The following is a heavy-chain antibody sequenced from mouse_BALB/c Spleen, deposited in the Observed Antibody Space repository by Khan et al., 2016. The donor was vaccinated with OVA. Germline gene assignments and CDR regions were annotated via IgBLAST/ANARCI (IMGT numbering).Heavy chain of an antibody. CDR2: ISYSGST. V-gene: IGHV3-2*02. J-gene: IGHJ4*01. D-gene: IGHD1-1*01. CDR1: GYSITSNYA. CDR3: ARGNYYGYAMDY. Sequence: EVQLQESGPGLVKPSQSLSLTCTVTGYSITSNYAWNWIRQFPGNKLEWMGYISYSGSTNYTPSLKIRISITRDTSKKQFFLQLNSVTTEDTATYDCARGNYYGYAMDYWGQGTSITVSS.